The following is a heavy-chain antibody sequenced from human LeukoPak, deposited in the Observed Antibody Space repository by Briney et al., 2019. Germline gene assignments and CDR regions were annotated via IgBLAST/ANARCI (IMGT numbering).Heavy chain of an antibody. CDR3: AKLRRGIAVPDFDY. J-gene: IGHJ4*02. V-gene: IGHV5-51*01. CDR2: IYPGDSDT. Sequence: GESLKISCKGSGYRFTSYWIGWVRPMPGKGLEWMGIIYPGDSDTRYGPSFQGQVTISADKSISTAHLQWSSLTASDTAMYYCAKLRRGIAVPDFDYWGQGTLVTVSS. D-gene: IGHD6-19*01. CDR1: GYRFTSYW.